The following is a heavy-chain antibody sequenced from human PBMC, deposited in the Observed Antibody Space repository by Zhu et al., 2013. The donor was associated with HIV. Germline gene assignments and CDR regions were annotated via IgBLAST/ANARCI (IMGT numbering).Heavy chain of an antibody. CDR2: IIPIFGTA. CDR1: GGTFSSYA. V-gene: IGHV1-69*01. D-gene: IGHD2-2*02. J-gene: IGHJ2*01. CDR3: ASVNCSSTSCYSLRWYFDL. Sequence: QVQLVQSGAEVKKPGSSVKVSCKASGGTFSSYAISWVRQAPGQGLEWMGGIIPIFGTANYAQKFQGRVTITADESTSTAYMELSSLRSEDTAVYYCASVNCSSTSCYSLRWYFDLWGRGTLVTVSS.